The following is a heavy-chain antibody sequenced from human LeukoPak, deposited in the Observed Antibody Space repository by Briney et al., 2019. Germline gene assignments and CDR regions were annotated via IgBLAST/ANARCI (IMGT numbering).Heavy chain of an antibody. V-gene: IGHV3-66*01. CDR3: ARGGFFGFDP. Sequence: GGSLRLSCAASEFTVSDNYMTCVRQAPGEGLEWVSIMYSNSKTYYADSVKGRFTISRDNSKNTLDLQMNSLRAEDTAVYYCARGGFFGFDPWGQGTLVTVSS. D-gene: IGHD3-3*01. CDR1: EFTVSDNY. J-gene: IGHJ5*02. CDR2: MYSNSKT.